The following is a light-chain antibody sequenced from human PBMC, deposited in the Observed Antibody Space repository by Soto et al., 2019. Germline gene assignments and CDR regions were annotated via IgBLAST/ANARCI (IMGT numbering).Light chain of an antibody. CDR2: AAS. V-gene: IGKV1-39*01. CDR1: QSVSSY. CDR3: QQNERTPWT. Sequence: EIQMTQSPSSLSASAGERVTISCRASQSVSSYLNWYQQKPGKAPKLLMYAASSRASGVPARYSGSGSGTDFTLTISSLQSEDFAAYYCQQNERTPWTFGQGTKVEIK. J-gene: IGKJ1*01.